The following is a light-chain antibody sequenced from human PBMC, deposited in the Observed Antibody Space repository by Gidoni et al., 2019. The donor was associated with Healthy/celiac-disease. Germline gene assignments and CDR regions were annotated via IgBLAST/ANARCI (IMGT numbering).Light chain of an antibody. CDR3: QQSNSTLWT. Sequence: DIQMTQSPSSLSASVGDRVTITCRASQSISSYLNWYQQKPGKAPKILIYAASSLQSGVPSRFSGSGSGTDFTLTISSLQPEDFATYYCQQSNSTLWTFGQGTKVEIK. V-gene: IGKV1-39*01. CDR2: AAS. J-gene: IGKJ1*01. CDR1: QSISSY.